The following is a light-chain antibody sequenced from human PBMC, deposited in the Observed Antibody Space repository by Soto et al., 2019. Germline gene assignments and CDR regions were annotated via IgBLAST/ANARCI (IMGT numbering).Light chain of an antibody. Sequence: QSALTQPASVSGSPGQSITISCTGTSSDVGSYNYVSWYQQNPGKAPKLMIYEVSNRPSGVSHRFSGSRSGNTASLTISGLPSEDEADYYCISYTTSNTWVFGGGTKLTVL. CDR2: EVS. V-gene: IGLV2-14*01. CDR1: SSDVGSYNY. J-gene: IGLJ3*02. CDR3: ISYTTSNTWV.